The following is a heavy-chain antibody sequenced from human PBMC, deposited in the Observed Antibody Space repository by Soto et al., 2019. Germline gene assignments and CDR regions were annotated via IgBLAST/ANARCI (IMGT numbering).Heavy chain of an antibody. CDR3: ARVRAIELAVRPVDY. V-gene: IGHV3-30-3*01. CDR1: GFTFSSYS. CDR2: ISNDGNSK. Sequence: PGGSLRLSCVASGFTFSSYSIHWVRQAPCKGLEWVAVISNDGNSKYYADSVKGRFTISRDNSKNTLYLQMNSLRADDTALYYCARVRAIELAVRPVDYFGQGTLVPFCS. D-gene: IGHD1-7*01. J-gene: IGHJ4*02.